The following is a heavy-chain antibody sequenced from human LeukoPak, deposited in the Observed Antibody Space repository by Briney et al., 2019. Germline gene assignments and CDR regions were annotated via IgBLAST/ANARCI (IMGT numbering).Heavy chain of an antibody. V-gene: IGHV3-11*01. J-gene: IGHJ4*02. Sequence: GGSLRLSCAASGFTFSDYYMSWIRQAPGKGLEWVSYISSSGSTIYYADSVKGRFTISRDNAKNSLYLQMNSLRAEDTAVYYCAKDGGDSSSWYIGNYWGQGTLVTVSS. D-gene: IGHD6-13*01. CDR1: GFTFSDYY. CDR3: AKDGGDSSSWYIGNY. CDR2: ISSSGSTI.